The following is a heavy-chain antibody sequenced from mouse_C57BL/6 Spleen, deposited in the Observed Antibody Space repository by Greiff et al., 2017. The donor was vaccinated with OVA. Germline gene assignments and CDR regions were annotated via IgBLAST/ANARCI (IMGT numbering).Heavy chain of an antibody. CDR1: GYTFTDYE. V-gene: IGHV1-15*01. CDR3: KRDCGPLYAMDY. Sequence: QVQLQQSGAELVRPGASVTLSCQASGYTFTDYEMHWVQQTPVHGLEWIGAIDPETGCTAYNQKFKGKAILTAANSTSTDYMELRSLTSEDAAGYYCKRDCGPLYAMDYWGQGTPVTVS. CDR2: IDPETGCT. J-gene: IGHJ4*01.